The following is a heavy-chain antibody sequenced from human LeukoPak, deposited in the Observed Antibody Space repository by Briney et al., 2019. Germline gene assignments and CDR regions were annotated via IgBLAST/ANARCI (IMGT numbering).Heavy chain of an antibody. D-gene: IGHD3-22*01. CDR1: GGSISSSSYY. CDR3: ASFLRDYYDSSGYNPYI. Sequence: PSETLSLTCTVSGGSISSSSYYWGWIRQPPGKGLEWIGSIYYSGSTYYNPSLKSRVTISVDTSKNQFSLKLSSVTAADTAVYYCASFLRDYYDSSGYNPYIWGQGTLVTVSS. J-gene: IGHJ4*02. V-gene: IGHV4-39*01. CDR2: IYYSGST.